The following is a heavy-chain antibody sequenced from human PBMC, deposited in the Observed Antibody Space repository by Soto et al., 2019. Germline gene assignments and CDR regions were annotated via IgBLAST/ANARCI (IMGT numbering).Heavy chain of an antibody. J-gene: IGHJ4*02. D-gene: IGHD3-10*01. CDR3: AADLVAGSGSLGH. Sequence: EVQLVESGGGSAQPGGSLRLSCAASGFTFSSRWMHWVRQDPGKGLQWVSRIRHDGADSNYADFVGGRFTISRDNTKNTLHQQMNSLRAEDTAVYFCAADLVAGSGSLGHWGQGTLVTVSS. CDR2: IRHDGADS. CDR1: GFTFSSRW. V-gene: IGHV3-74*01.